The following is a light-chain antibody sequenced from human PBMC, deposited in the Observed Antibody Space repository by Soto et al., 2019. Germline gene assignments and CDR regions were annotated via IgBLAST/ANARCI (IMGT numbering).Light chain of an antibody. CDR2: SSS. J-gene: IGKJ1*01. Sequence: DIQMTQSPSSLSASVGDRVTITCRTSQSIRNFLNWYQQKPGTVPKLLISSSSTLESGVPSRFSGGGSGTDFTLTITNLQPEDFATYFRQQNYLSPWTFGPGTRVEIK. V-gene: IGKV1-39*01. CDR3: QQNYLSPWT. CDR1: QSIRNF.